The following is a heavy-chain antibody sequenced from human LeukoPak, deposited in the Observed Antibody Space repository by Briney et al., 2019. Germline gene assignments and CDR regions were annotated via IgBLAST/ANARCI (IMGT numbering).Heavy chain of an antibody. CDR2: IDPKSGDT. CDR3: ARGSMVRGVIWWFDP. J-gene: IGHJ5*02. V-gene: IGHV1-2*02. Sequence: ASVKVSCKASGYTFSDYYMHCVRQAPGQGLEWMGWIDPKSGDTHYARKFQGRVTMTRDTSISTAYMELSSLTSDDTAVYYCARGSMVRGVIWWFDPWGQGTLVTVSS. D-gene: IGHD3-10*01. CDR1: GYTFSDYY.